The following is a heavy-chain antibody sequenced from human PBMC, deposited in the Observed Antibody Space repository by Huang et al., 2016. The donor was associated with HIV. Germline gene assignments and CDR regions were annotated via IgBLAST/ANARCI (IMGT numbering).Heavy chain of an antibody. J-gene: IGHJ4*02. Sequence: QVQLVESGGGLVKPGGSLRLSCAASGFTFSDYYMSWIRPAPGKRLGWVAYISSSGSDIYYTDSVKGRFTISRDNAKNSRYLQMNSLRAEDTAVYYCARSSGELGAPHNWGQGTLVTVSS. CDR1: GFTFSDYY. CDR2: ISSSGSDI. D-gene: IGHD1-26*01. V-gene: IGHV3-11*01. CDR3: ARSSGELGAPHN.